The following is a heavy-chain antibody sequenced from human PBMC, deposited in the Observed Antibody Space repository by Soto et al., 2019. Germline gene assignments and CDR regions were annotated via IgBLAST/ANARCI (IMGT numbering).Heavy chain of an antibody. Sequence: GGSLRLSCAASGLTFISYWMHWVRQAPWKGLVWVSRINTDGSVAMYVDSVKGRFTISRDNAKNTLYLHMNSLRAEDTAVYYCARDLNYGLFDYWGQGTLVTVS. CDR1: GLTFISYW. CDR2: INTDGSVA. CDR3: ARDLNYGLFDY. J-gene: IGHJ4*02. V-gene: IGHV3-74*03. D-gene: IGHD4-17*01.